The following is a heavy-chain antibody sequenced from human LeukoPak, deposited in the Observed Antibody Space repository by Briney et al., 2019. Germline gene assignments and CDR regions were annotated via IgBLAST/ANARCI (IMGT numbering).Heavy chain of an antibody. CDR3: ARNTARSFDY. CDR2: IYTSGTT. V-gene: IGHV4-4*07. CDR1: GGSMSSDY. Sequence: PSETLSLTCTVSGGSMSSDYWTWIRQPAGKGLEWIGRIYTSGTTNYNPSLKSRVTMSVDTSKNQFSLKVTSVTAADTAVYYCARNTARSFDYWGQGTLVTVSS. J-gene: IGHJ4*02. D-gene: IGHD2-21*02.